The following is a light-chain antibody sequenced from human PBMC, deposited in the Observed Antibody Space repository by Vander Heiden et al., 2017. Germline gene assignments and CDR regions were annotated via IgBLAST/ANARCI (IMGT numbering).Light chain of an antibody. J-gene: IGKJ3*01. CDR2: DAS. CDR3: QQYDNFP. Sequence: DIQMTQSPSSLSASVGDRVTITCQASQDISNYLNWYQQKPGKAPKLLIYDASNLETGVPSRFSGSGSGTDFTFTISSLQPEDIATYYCQQYDNFPFGRGTKVDIK. CDR1: QDISNY. V-gene: IGKV1-33*01.